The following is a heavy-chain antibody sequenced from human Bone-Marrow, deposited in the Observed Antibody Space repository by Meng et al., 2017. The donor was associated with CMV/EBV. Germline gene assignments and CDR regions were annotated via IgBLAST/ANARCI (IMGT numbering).Heavy chain of an antibody. D-gene: IGHD3-3*01. J-gene: IGHJ6*02. V-gene: IGHV3-48*03. CDR1: GFTFSSYE. Sequence: GGSMRPSCAASGFTFSSYEMNWVRQAPGKGLDWVSYISSSGNTIYYADSVKGRFTISRDNAKNSLYLQMNSLRAEDTAVYYCARDSRSKLNYDFWSGYYPYYYYGMDVWGQGTTVTVSS. CDR3: ARDSRSKLNYDFWSGYYPYYYYGMDV. CDR2: ISSSGNTI.